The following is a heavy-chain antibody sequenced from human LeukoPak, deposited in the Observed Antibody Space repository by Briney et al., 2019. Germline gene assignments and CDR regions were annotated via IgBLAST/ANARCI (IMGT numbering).Heavy chain of an antibody. CDR1: GFTFSSYA. CDR3: VKFRWELRPVDYYYGMDV. V-gene: IGHV3-64D*09. D-gene: IGHD1-26*01. CDR2: ISSNGGST. J-gene: IGHJ6*02. Sequence: GGSLRLSCSASGFTFSSYAMRWVRQAPGKGLEYVSAISSNGGSTSYADSVKGRFTISRDNSKNTLYLQMSSLRAEDTAVYYCVKFRWELRPVDYYYGMDVWGQGTTVTVSS.